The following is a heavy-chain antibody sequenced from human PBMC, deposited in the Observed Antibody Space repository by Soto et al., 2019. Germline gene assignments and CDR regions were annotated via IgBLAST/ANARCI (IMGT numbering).Heavy chain of an antibody. J-gene: IGHJ4*02. V-gene: IGHV3-23*01. CDR1: GFMFSNYA. Sequence: PGGSLRLSCAVSGFMFSNYAMSWVRQAPGKGLEWVSATSGSGVTTYYADSVKGRFTISRDNSKNTLYLQMNSLRAEDTAVYYCAKVHYFDNSPDYWGQGTLVTVSS. CDR3: AKVHYFDNSPDY. D-gene: IGHD3-22*01. CDR2: TSGSGVTT.